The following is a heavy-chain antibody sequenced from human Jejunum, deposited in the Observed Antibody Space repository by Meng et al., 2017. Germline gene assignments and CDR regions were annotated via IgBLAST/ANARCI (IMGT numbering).Heavy chain of an antibody. Sequence: EGTVGGSGGVLVQPGGSLGLSFAASGFTFSGYWMHWVRQAPGKGLVWVSRINTDGSSTTYADSVKGRFTISRDNAKNTLYLQMNNLRAEDTAVYYCARASQTGDLPGIWGQGTLVTVSS. CDR3: ARASQTGDLPGI. CDR2: INTDGSST. V-gene: IGHV3-74*01. CDR1: GFTFSGYW. J-gene: IGHJ4*02. D-gene: IGHD7-27*01.